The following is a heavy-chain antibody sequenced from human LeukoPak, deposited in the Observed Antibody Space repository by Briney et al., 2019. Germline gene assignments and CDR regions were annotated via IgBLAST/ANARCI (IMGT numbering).Heavy chain of an antibody. V-gene: IGHV1-46*01. D-gene: IGHD6-13*01. CDR2: INPSGGST. CDR1: GYTFTSYY. Sequence: ASVKVSCKASGYTFTSYYIHWVRQAPGQGLEWMGIINPSGGSTSYAQKFQGRVTMTRDTSTSTVYMELSSLRSEDTAIYYCARDLEGGSGSWWNYYYGLDVWGQGTTVTVSS. J-gene: IGHJ6*02. CDR3: ARDLEGGSGSWWNYYYGLDV.